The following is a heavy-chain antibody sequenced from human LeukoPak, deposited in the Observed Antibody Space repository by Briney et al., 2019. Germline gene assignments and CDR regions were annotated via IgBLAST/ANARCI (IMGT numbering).Heavy chain of an antibody. Sequence: SQTLSLTCTVSGASTTRYYWSWVRQSPGNGMGWLRYVHVRGGTSYDPSRKSRVTIAIDTSKNQFSLKLSSVTAADTAVYYCARGTSTVVTPNYYYYYSMDVWGKGTTVTVSS. J-gene: IGHJ6*03. CDR2: VHVRGGT. V-gene: IGHV4-4*09. CDR3: ARGTSTVVTPNYYYYYSMDV. CDR1: GASTTRYY. D-gene: IGHD4-23*01.